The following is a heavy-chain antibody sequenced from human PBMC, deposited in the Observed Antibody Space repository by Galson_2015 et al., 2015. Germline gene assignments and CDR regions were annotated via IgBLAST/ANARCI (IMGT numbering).Heavy chain of an antibody. Sequence: SVKVSCKASGYTFTSYAMHWVRQAPGQRLEWMGWINAGNGNTKYSQKFQGRVTITRDTSASTAYMELSSLRSEDTAVYYCARRYCSSTSCYSERWFDPWGQGTLVTVSS. V-gene: IGHV1-3*01. CDR3: ARRYCSSTSCYSERWFDP. J-gene: IGHJ5*02. D-gene: IGHD2-2*01. CDR1: GYTFTSYA. CDR2: INAGNGNT.